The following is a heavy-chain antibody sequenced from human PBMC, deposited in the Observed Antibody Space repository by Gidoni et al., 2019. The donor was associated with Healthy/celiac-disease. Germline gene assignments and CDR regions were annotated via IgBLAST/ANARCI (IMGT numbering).Heavy chain of an antibody. Sequence: VQLVESGGGVVQPGRSLRLSCAASGFTFSSYAMHWVRQAPGKGLAWVAVISYDGSNKYYADSVKGRFTISRDNSKNTLYLQMNSLRAEDTAVYYCARDHGPLGFDYWGQGTLVTVSS. CDR1: GFTFSSYA. J-gene: IGHJ4*02. V-gene: IGHV3-30-3*01. CDR3: ARDHGPLGFDY. CDR2: ISYDGSNK.